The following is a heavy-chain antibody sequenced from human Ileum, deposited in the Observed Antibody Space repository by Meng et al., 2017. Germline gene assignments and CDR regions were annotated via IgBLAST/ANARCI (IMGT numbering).Heavy chain of an antibody. Sequence: EVELVESGGGLVKPGGSLGLSCAASGFTFSPYTMDWVRQAPGKGLEWVSSIIGSGNNIYYADSVKGRFTISRDNAKSSLYLQMNSLRDEDTAVYYCARERAGYYYDYWGQGTLVTVSS. CDR1: GFTFSPYT. D-gene: IGHD3-9*01. V-gene: IGHV3-21*01. CDR2: IIGSGNNI. J-gene: IGHJ4*02. CDR3: ARERAGYYYDY.